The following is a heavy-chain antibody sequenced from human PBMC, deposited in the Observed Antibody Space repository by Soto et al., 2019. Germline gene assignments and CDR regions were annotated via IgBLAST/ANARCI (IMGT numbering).Heavy chain of an antibody. J-gene: IGHJ1*01. Sequence: EVQLLESGGGLVQPGGSLRLSCAASGFTFSSYAMSWVRQAPGKGLEWVSAIRGGGGSTYYADSVKGRFTISRDNSKNTLYLQMNSLRAEDTAVYYCAGGYYDSSGYPPGYFQHWGQGTLVTVSS. CDR1: GFTFSSYA. V-gene: IGHV3-23*01. D-gene: IGHD3-22*01. CDR2: IRGGGGST. CDR3: AGGYYDSSGYPPGYFQH.